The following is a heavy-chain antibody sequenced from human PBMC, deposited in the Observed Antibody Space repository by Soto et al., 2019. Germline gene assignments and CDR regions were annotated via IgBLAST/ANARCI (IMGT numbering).Heavy chain of an antibody. Sequence: SETLSLTCAVYGGPFCGYYWSWIRQPPGKGLEWIGEINHSGSTNYNPSLKSRVTISVDTSKNQFSLKLSSVTAADTAVYYCARGLRAYYMDVWGKGTTVT. CDR2: INHSGST. CDR1: GGPFCGYY. V-gene: IGHV4-34*01. D-gene: IGHD3-16*01. J-gene: IGHJ6*03. CDR3: ARGLRAYYMDV.